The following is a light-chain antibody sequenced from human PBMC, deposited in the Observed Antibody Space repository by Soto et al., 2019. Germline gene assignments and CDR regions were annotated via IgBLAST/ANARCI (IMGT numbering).Light chain of an antibody. CDR3: QQYDDWWT. J-gene: IGKJ1*01. CDR2: DAS. CDR1: QSVRSN. Sequence: EIVMTQSPATLSVSPEERATLSCRASQSVRSNLAWYQQKPGQAPRLLIYDASIRATGIPARFSGSGSGTEFTLTISRQQSEDFAVYYCQQYDDWWTFGPGAKVEIK. V-gene: IGKV3D-15*01.